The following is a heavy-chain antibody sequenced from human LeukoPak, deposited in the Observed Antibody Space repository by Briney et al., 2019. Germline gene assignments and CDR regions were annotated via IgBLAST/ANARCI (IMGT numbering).Heavy chain of an antibody. CDR3: ASVYDFSGWYYYYYMDV. D-gene: IGHD3-3*01. Sequence: SVKVSCKASGGTFSSYAISWVRQAPGQGLEWMGGIIPIFGTANYAQKFQGGVTITTDESTSTAYMELSSLRSEDTAVYYCASVYDFSGWYYYYYMDVWGKGTTVTVSS. J-gene: IGHJ6*03. V-gene: IGHV1-69*05. CDR2: IIPIFGTA. CDR1: GGTFSSYA.